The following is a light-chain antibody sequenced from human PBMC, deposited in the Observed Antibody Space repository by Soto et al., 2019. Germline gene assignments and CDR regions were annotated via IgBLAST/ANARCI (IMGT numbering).Light chain of an antibody. CDR1: QGISSW. CDR2: AAS. V-gene: IGKV1-12*01. J-gene: IGKJ3*01. CDR3: QQANSFPRT. Sequence: DIQMTPPPSSVSASVVDRVTITCQATQGISSWLAWYQQKPGKAPILLIYAASRLQSGVPSRFSGSGSGTDFTLTINNLQPEDFATYYCQQANSFPRTFGPGTKVDIK.